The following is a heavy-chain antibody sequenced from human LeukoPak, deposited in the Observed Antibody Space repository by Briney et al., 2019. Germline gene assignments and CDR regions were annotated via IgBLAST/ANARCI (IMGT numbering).Heavy chain of an antibody. J-gene: IGHJ4*02. CDR2: ISYDGSNK. CDR3: ASSSSGYYWNFDY. Sequence: TGGSLRLSCAASGFTFSSYAMHWVRQAPGKGLEWVAVISYDGSNKYYADSVKGRFTISRDNSKNTLYLQMNSLRAEDTAVYYCASSSSGYYWNFDYWGQGTLVTVSS. V-gene: IGHV3-30-3*01. D-gene: IGHD3-22*01. CDR1: GFTFSSYA.